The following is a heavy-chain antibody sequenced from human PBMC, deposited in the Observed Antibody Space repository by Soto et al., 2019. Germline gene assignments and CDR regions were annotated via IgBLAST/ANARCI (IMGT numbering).Heavy chain of an antibody. Sequence: QVQLVQSGAEVKEPGDSVRVSCEASGYTFTAYYIHWVRQVPGQGLEWMGWSNTKFGDTPYAQDFQGRVTMTRDMSISTVYMELSRLTSDDTAIYYCARNMDYFYGPGSGNGHGVWGQGTTVTVFS. CDR2: SNTKFGDT. V-gene: IGHV1-2*02. D-gene: IGHD3-10*01. CDR3: ARNMDYFYGPGSGNGHGV. J-gene: IGHJ6*02. CDR1: GYTFTAYY.